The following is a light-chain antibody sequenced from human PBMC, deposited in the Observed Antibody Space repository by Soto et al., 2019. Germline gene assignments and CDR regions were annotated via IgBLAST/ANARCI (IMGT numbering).Light chain of an antibody. Sequence: QSVLTHPPSASGTPGQRFTISCSGSSSNIGSNTVNCYQQLPGTAPKLLIYSNNQRPSGVPDRFSGSKSGTSASLAISGLQSEDEADYYCAAWDDSLNGYVFGTGTKVTVL. CDR3: AAWDDSLNGYV. J-gene: IGLJ1*01. CDR1: SSNIGSNT. CDR2: SNN. V-gene: IGLV1-44*01.